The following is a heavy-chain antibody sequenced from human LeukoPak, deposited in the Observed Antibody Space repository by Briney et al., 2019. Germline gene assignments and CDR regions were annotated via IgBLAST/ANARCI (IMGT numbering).Heavy chain of an antibody. CDR1: GFTFSSYA. D-gene: IGHD5-18*01. CDR2: ISGSGGST. V-gene: IGHV3-23*01. J-gene: IGHJ5*02. Sequence: GGSLRLSCAASGFTFSSYAMSWVRQAPGKGLEWVSAISGSGGSTYYADSVKGRFTISRDNAKNTLYLQMNSLRAEDTAVYYCARGGQLWFQNWFDPWGQGTLVTVSS. CDR3: ARGGQLWFQNWFDP.